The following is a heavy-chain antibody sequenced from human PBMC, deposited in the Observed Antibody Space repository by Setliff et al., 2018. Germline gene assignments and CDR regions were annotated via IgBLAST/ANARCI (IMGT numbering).Heavy chain of an antibody. CDR2: IYYSGST. CDR1: GGSISSSSYY. V-gene: IGHV4-39*07. Sequence: LSLTCTVSGGSISSSSYYWGWIRQPPGKGLEWIGSIYYSGSTYYNPSLKSRVTIPVDTSKNQFSLKLSSVTAADTAVYYCARRETYYNFWSGYYAYWGQGTLVTSPQ. J-gene: IGHJ4*02. D-gene: IGHD3-3*01. CDR3: ARRETYYNFWSGYYAY.